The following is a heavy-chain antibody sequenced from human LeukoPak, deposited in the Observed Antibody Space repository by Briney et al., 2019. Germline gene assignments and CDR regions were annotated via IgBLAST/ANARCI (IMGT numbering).Heavy chain of an antibody. CDR2: MDYSGST. Sequence: SETLSLTCSVSGASISSYYWSWIRQPPGKGLEWIRYMDYSGSTNYNSSLKSRVTTSVDTSKNQFSLKLSSVTAADTAVYYCARRSSGYSYGFEDYWGQGTLVIVSS. CDR1: GASISSYY. V-gene: IGHV4-59*12. J-gene: IGHJ4*02. CDR3: ARRSSGYSYGFEDY. D-gene: IGHD5-18*01.